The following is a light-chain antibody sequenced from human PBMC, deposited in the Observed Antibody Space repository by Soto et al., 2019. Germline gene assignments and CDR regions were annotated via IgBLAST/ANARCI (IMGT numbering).Light chain of an antibody. Sequence: EIVMTQSPATLSVSPGERATLSCRASQSVTSSLAWYQQKPGQAPRLLIYGASTRAIGIPARFSGSGSGTEFSLTISSLQSEDFAVYYCQQYKNWPWTFGQGTKVEIK. CDR3: QQYKNWPWT. CDR2: GAS. J-gene: IGKJ1*01. V-gene: IGKV3-15*01. CDR1: QSVTSS.